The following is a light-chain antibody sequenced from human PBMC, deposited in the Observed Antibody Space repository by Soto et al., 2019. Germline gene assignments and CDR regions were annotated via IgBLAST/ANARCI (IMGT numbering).Light chain of an antibody. CDR3: AACDDSLSGWV. CDR1: SSNIGTNF. V-gene: IGLV1-47*02. J-gene: IGLJ3*02. Sequence: QAVLTQPPSASGTPGQRVTISCSGSSSNIGTNFVYWYQQLPGTAPKLLIFSNAQRPSGVPDRFSGSRSGTSASLAISGLRSEDEADYYCAACDDSLSGWVFGGGTKLTVL. CDR2: SNA.